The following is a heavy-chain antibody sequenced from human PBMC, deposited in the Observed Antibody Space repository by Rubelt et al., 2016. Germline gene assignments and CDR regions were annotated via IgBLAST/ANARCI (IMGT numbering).Heavy chain of an antibody. V-gene: IGHV1-2*06. CDR1: GYTFTGYY. J-gene: IGHJ4*02. D-gene: IGHD2-21*01. CDR3: AGDSRVSFDY. Sequence: QVQLVQSGAEVKKPGASVKFSCQASGYTFTGYYMHWVRQAPGQGLEWMGRIDPTSGGTSYAQKCQARVTMTRDTSISTAHMELNSLTLDETAVYYWAGDSRVSFDYWGQGTLVTVSS. CDR2: IDPTSGGT.